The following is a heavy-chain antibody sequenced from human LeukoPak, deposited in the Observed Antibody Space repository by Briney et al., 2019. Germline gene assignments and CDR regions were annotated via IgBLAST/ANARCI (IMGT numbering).Heavy chain of an antibody. CDR2: IYYSGST. J-gene: IGHJ4*02. Sequence: SSETLSLTCAVYGGSFSGYYWSWIRQPPGKGLEWIGSIYYSGSTYYNPSLKSRVTISVDTSKNQFSLKLSSVTAADTAVYYCARGPAYAGFDYWGQGTLVTVSS. V-gene: IGHV4-34*01. CDR3: ARGPAYAGFDY. CDR1: GGSFSGYY. D-gene: IGHD4-17*01.